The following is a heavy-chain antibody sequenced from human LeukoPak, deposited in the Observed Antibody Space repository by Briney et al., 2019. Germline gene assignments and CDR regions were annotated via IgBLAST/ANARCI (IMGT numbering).Heavy chain of an antibody. D-gene: IGHD4-17*01. Sequence: ASVKVSCKASNYTFTSYPISWVRQAPGRGLEWMGWISAYNGNTNYAQKLQGRVTMTTDISTNTAYMELRSLRSDDTAVYYCARLDYGASVDWFDPWGQGTLVTVSS. CDR2: ISAYNGNT. J-gene: IGHJ5*02. CDR3: ARLDYGASVDWFDP. CDR1: NYTFTSYP. V-gene: IGHV1-18*01.